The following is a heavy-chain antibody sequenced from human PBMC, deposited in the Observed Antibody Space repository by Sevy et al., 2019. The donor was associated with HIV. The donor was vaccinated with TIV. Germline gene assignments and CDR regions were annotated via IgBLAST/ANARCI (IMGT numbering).Heavy chain of an antibody. CDR1: GFTFDDYA. CDR2: ISWDGGRT. D-gene: IGHD6-6*01. J-gene: IGHJ4*02. CDR3: AKGGSSSSVRFFDY. V-gene: IGHV3-43D*03. Sequence: GGSLRLSCAASGFTFDDYAMHWVRQAPGKGLEWVSLISWDGGRTVYAHSVKGRFTISRDNSKNSLYLQMNSLTAEDTALYYCAKGGSSSSVRFFDYWGQGTLVTVSS.